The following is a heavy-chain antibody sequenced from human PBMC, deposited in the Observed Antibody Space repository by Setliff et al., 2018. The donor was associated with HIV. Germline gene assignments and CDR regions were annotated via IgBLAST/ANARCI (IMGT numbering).Heavy chain of an antibody. D-gene: IGHD1-1*01. V-gene: IGHV3-73*01. CDR2: IRSKGYGSAT. Sequence: GGSLRLSCAASGFTFSGSAMHWVRQASGKGLEWVGRIRSKGYGSATAYAASVKGRCTISRDDSKNTAYLQMDSLKTEDTAVYYCTRHSTDPWSLLDYWGQGTLVTVSS. CDR3: TRHSTDPWSLLDY. CDR1: GFTFSGSA. J-gene: IGHJ4*02.